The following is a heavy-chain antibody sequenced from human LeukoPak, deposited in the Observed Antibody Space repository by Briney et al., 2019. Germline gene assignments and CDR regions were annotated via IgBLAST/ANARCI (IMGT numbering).Heavy chain of an antibody. CDR3: ARGPLFNSAWLDY. CDR2: MNPNSGNT. J-gene: IGHJ4*02. CDR1: GYTFTRYD. V-gene: IGHV1-8*01. D-gene: IGHD3-3*01. Sequence: ASVKVSCKTSGYTFTRYDVNWVRQAPGQGPEWKGWMNPNSGNTHYAQKFQGRVTLTRNTSISTAYMELSSLRSEDTAVYYCARGPLFNSAWLDYWGQGTLVKVSS.